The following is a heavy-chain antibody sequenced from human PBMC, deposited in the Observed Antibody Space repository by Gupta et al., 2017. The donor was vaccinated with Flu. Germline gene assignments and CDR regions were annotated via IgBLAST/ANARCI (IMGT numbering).Heavy chain of an antibody. Sequence: NNAWMSWGRQAPGKGLEWVGRIKSKTDGGTIDYAAPVKGRFTISRDDSKNTLYLQMNSLKTEDTAVYYGTTAVAVTGFDCWGQGTLVTVSS. J-gene: IGHJ4*02. CDR2: IKSKTDGGTI. CDR3: TTAVAVTGFDC. CDR1: NNAW. D-gene: IGHD4-17*01. V-gene: IGHV3-15*01.